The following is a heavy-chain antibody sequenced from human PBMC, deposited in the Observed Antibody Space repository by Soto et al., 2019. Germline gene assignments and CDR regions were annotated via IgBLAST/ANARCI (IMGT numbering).Heavy chain of an antibody. Sequence: EVQLLESGGGLVQPGGSLRLSCAASGFTFSSYAMSWVRQAPGKGLEWVSAISGSGGSTYYADSVKGRFTISRDNSKNTLYLQMNSLRSEDTAVYYCAKDGDLGLPLSGSSWYVASRVYWGQGTLVTVSS. CDR2: ISGSGGST. CDR1: GFTFSSYA. V-gene: IGHV3-23*01. D-gene: IGHD6-13*01. J-gene: IGHJ4*02. CDR3: AKDGDLGLPLSGSSWYVASRVY.